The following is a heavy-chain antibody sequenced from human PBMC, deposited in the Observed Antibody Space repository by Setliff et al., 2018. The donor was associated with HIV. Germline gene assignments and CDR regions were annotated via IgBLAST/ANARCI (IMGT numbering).Heavy chain of an antibody. V-gene: IGHV1-69*05. CDR3: ARGLRARPRLRGIYHYGMDV. CDR1: GGTLNTFA. D-gene: IGHD2-21*02. J-gene: IGHJ6*02. CDR2: VISIFGAA. Sequence: SVKVSCKASGGTLNTFALSWVRQTPGQGLEWMGGVISIFGAANYAQKFQARVTITTDESTNTNYMELTSLRSDGSAVYFSARGLRARPRLRGIYHYGMDVWGQGTTVTVSS.